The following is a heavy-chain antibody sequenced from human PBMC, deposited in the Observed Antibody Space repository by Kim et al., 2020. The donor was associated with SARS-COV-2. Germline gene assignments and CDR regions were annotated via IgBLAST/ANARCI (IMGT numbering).Heavy chain of an antibody. J-gene: IGHJ4*02. CDR3: AIVRRYDVDY. CDR2: NP. Sequence: NPNYAQTLQCRVTMTTDTSTSTAYMELRSLRSDDTAVYYCAIVRRYDVDYWGQGTLVTVSS. D-gene: IGHD3-16*01. V-gene: IGHV1-18*01.